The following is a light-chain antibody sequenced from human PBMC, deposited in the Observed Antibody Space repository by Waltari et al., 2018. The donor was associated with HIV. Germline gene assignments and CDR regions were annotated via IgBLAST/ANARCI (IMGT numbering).Light chain of an antibody. Sequence: DIQMTQSPSSLSVSVGDRVTITCRASQNIKNYLNWYQQKPGQAPKLLIYTATSLQSGVPSRFTGSGSGTDFTLTITSLQPEDFAVYFCQQSYSFPTFGPGTTVDMK. J-gene: IGKJ3*01. CDR3: QQSYSFPT. CDR1: QNIKNY. CDR2: TAT. V-gene: IGKV1-39*01.